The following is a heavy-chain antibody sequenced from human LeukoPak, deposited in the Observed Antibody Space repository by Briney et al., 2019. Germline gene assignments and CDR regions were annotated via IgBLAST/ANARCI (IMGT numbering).Heavy chain of an antibody. D-gene: IGHD4-23*01. V-gene: IGHV3-43*02. CDR3: AREAYWGSSGKGFDS. CDR2: ISGDGATT. Sequence: GGSLRLSCAASGFGFDDNAMYWVRQAPGKGLEWVSLISGDGATTYYADSVKGRFTISRDNAWNSLYLQMNSLRDEDTAVYSCAREAYWGSSGKGFDSWGQGTLVTVSS. J-gene: IGHJ4*02. CDR1: GFGFDDNA.